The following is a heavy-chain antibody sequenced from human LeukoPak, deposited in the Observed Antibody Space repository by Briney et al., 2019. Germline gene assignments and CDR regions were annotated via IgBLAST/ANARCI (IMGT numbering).Heavy chain of an antibody. J-gene: IGHJ2*01. D-gene: IGHD2-21*02. CDR3: VRDFLYGGDAYWYLLL. V-gene: IGHV4-4*02. CDR1: GASMSSSNW. Sequence: KTSGTLSLTCAVSGASMSSSNWWSWVRQPPGKGLEWIGEIYHSGSTNYNPSLASRVTISGDKSKNQFSLKLSSVTAADTAVYYCVRDFLYGGDAYWYLLLWGRDTLVTVSS. CDR2: IYHSGST.